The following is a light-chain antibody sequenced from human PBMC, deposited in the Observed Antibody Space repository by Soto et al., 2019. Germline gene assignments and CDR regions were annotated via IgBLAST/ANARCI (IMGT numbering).Light chain of an antibody. CDR3: QQYNKWPRT. V-gene: IGKV3-15*01. Sequence: EIVMTQSPATLSVSPGERATLSCRASQSLSSDLAWYQQKVGQAPRLLIYGASTRATGIPARYSGSGSGQEFNFTISSLQSEDFAVYYCQQYNKWPRTFGQGTKVDIK. CDR1: QSLSSD. J-gene: IGKJ1*01. CDR2: GAS.